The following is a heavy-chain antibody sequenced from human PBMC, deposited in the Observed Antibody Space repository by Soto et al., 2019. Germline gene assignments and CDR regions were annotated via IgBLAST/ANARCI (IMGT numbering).Heavy chain of an antibody. D-gene: IGHD2-2*02. CDR1: GFTFSTYS. CDR3: AREYTAWPLAYGLDV. J-gene: IGHJ6*02. Sequence: LRLSCVGSGFTFSTYSINWVRQAPGKGLEWVSSISSRSDIYYADSVKVRFTISRDNAKNSVSLQMNSLRAEDTAVYYCAREYTAWPLAYGLDVWGQGTTVTVSS. CDR2: ISSRSDI. V-gene: IGHV3-21*01.